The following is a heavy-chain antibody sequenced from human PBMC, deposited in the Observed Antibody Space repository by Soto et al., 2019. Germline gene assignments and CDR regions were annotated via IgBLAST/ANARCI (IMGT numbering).Heavy chain of an antibody. J-gene: IGHJ6*02. D-gene: IGHD6-19*01. CDR2: INHSGST. Sequence: SETLSLTCAVYGGSFSGYYWSWIRQPPGKGLEWIGEINHSGSTNYNPSLKSRVTISVDTSKNQFSLKLSSVTAADTAVYYCARGDLAVAGTGYYYYGMDVWGQGTTVTVSS. CDR1: GGSFSGYY. V-gene: IGHV4-34*01. CDR3: ARGDLAVAGTGYYYYGMDV.